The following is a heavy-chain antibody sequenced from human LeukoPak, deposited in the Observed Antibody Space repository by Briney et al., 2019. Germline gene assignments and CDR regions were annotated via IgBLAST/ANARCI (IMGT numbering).Heavy chain of an antibody. V-gene: IGHV3-23*01. CDR3: AKDWGSRRGIDY. J-gene: IGHJ4*02. CDR2: ISGSGGST. Sequence: GGSLRLSCAASGFTFDDYAMHWVRQAPGKGLEWVSGISGSGGSTYYADSVKGRFTISRDNSKNTLYLQMNSLRAEDTAVYYCAKDWGSRRGIDYWGQGTLVTVSS. D-gene: IGHD3-16*01. CDR1: GFTFDDYA.